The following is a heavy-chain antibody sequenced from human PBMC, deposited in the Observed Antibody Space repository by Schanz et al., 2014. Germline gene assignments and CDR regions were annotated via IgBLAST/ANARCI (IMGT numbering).Heavy chain of an antibody. CDR2: ISGTTTYT. V-gene: IGHV3-48*04. CDR1: GFTFSSYA. J-gene: IGHJ4*02. D-gene: IGHD3-10*01. Sequence: EVQLLESGGGLVQPGGSLRLSCAASGFTFSSYAMSWVRQAPGKGLEWVSYISGTTTYTNYADSVKGRFTISRDNAKNSMYLHMKSLRGEDTAVYYCARDNYYGSGSCAYWGQGTLXTVSS. CDR3: ARDNYYGSGSCAY.